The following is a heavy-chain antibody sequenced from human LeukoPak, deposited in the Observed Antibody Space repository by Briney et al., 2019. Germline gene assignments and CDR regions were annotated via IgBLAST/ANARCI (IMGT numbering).Heavy chain of an antibody. J-gene: IGHJ5*02. CDR1: GFTFDDYT. Sequence: GSLRLSCAASGFTFDDYTMHWVRQAPGKGLEWVSLISWDGGSTYYADSVKGRFTISRDNSKNSLYLQMNSLRTEDTALYYCAKDLQAYDFWSGPPGFDPWGQGTLVTVSS. D-gene: IGHD3-3*01. CDR2: ISWDGGST. V-gene: IGHV3-43*01. CDR3: AKDLQAYDFWSGPPGFDP.